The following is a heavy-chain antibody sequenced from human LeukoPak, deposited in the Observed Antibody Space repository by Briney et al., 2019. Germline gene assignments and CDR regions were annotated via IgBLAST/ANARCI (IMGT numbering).Heavy chain of an antibody. V-gene: IGHV1-18*01. Sequence: ASVKVSCKASGYTFTSYGISWVRQAPGQGLEWMGWISAYNGNTNYAQKLQGRVTMTTDTSTSTAYMELRSLRSDDTAVYYCARSRITMLRGALSTAGAFDIWGQGTMVTVSS. D-gene: IGHD3-10*01. CDR1: GYTFTSYG. CDR3: ARSRITMLRGALSTAGAFDI. CDR2: ISAYNGNT. J-gene: IGHJ3*02.